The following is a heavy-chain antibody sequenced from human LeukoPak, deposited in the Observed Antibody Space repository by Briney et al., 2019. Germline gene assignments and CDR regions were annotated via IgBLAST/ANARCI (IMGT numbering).Heavy chain of an antibody. Sequence: MPGGSLRLSCAASGFTFSSYSMNWVRQAPGKGLEWVSSISSSSSYIYYADSVKGRFTISRDNAKNSLYLKVNSLRAEDTAVYYCARDGFSSSWYSILWGQGTLVTVSS. J-gene: IGHJ4*02. D-gene: IGHD6-13*01. CDR2: ISSSSSYI. CDR1: GFTFSSYS. V-gene: IGHV3-21*01. CDR3: ARDGFSSSWYSIL.